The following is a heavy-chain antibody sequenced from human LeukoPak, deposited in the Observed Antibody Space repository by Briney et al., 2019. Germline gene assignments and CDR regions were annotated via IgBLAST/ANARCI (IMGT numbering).Heavy chain of an antibody. CDR2: ISTSSSTI. CDR3: AREAAPDHP. D-gene: IGHD6-13*01. Sequence: GGSLRLSCAASGFTFSSYSMNWVRQAPGKGLEWVSYISTSSSTIYYADSVKGRFTISRDNAKNSLYLQMNSLRVDDTAVYYCAREAAPDHPWGQGTLVTVSS. CDR1: GFTFSSYS. J-gene: IGHJ5*02. V-gene: IGHV3-48*01.